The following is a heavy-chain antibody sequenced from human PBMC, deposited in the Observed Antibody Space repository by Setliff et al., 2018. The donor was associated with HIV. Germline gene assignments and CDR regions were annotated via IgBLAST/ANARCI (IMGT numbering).Heavy chain of an antibody. J-gene: IGHJ6*03. V-gene: IGHV3-23*01. D-gene: IGHD5-18*01. CDR3: ARDQWGYSYGYYYYYYMDV. Sequence: GGSPRLSCAASGFIFSSYAMSWVRQAPGKGLEWVSAISGSTYYADSVKGRFTISRDNSKNTLYLQMNSLRAEDTAVYYCARDQWGYSYGYYYYYYMDVWGKGTTVTVSS. CDR2: ISGST. CDR1: GFIFSSYA.